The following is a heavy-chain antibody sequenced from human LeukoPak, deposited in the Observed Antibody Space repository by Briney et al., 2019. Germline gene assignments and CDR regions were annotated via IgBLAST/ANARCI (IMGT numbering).Heavy chain of an antibody. CDR3: ASQGPAFSRITMVRGVKSYRPFDY. CDR1: GGSSSGYY. D-gene: IGHD3-10*01. Sequence: SETLSPTCAVYGGSSSGYYGSWIRRPPGKGRGGLGEMNNSGSTNSNPSLRSRVTVSVYTSKNQSSLKLSPVTAADTAVYYCASQGPAFSRITMVRGVKSYRPFDYWGQGTLVTVSS. J-gene: IGHJ4*02. CDR2: MNNSGST. V-gene: IGHV4-34*01.